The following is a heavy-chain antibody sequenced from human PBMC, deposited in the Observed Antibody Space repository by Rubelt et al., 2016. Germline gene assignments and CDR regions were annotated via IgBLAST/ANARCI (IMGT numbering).Heavy chain of an antibody. D-gene: IGHD3-16*01. CDR3: AKGGGYDYVRWVDY. CDR1: GFTFSSYA. Sequence: LSCAASGFTFSSYAMSWVRQAPGKGLEWVSAISGSGGSTYYADSVKGRFTISRDNPKNTLYLQMNSLRAEDTAVYYCAKGGGYDYVRWVDYWGQGTLVTVSS. CDR2: ISGSGGST. J-gene: IGHJ4*02. V-gene: IGHV3-23*01.